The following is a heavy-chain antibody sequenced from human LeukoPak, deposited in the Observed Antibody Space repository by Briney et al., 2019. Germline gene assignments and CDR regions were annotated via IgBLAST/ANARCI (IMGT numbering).Heavy chain of an antibody. V-gene: IGHV1-69*04. CDR3: ARDRGVVVVAAGYYFDY. CDR1: GGTFSSYA. J-gene: IGHJ4*02. D-gene: IGHD2-15*01. Sequence: SVKVSCKASGGTFSSYAIGWVRQAPGQGLEWMGRIIPIFGIANYAQKFQGRVTITADKSTSTAYMELSSLRSEDTAVYYCARDRGVVVVAAGYYFDYWGQGTLVTVSS. CDR2: IIPIFGIA.